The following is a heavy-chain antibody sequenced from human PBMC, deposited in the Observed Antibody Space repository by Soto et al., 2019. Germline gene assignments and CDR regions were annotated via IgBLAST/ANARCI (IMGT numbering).Heavy chain of an antibody. CDR3: AKDFGRDYYDSSGYYYPNFDY. Sequence: EVQLVESGGGLVQPGRSLRLSCAASGFTFDDYAMHWVRQAPGKGLEWVSGISWNSGSIGYADSVKGRFTISRDNAKNSLYLQMNSPRAEDTALYYCAKDFGRDYYDSSGYYYPNFDYWGQGTLVTVSS. D-gene: IGHD3-22*01. J-gene: IGHJ4*02. V-gene: IGHV3-9*01. CDR2: ISWNSGSI. CDR1: GFTFDDYA.